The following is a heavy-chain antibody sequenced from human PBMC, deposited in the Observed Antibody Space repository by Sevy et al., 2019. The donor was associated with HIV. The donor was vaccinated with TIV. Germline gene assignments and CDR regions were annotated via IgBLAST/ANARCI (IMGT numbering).Heavy chain of an antibody. CDR3: VKSERADGWGSYRFDY. D-gene: IGHD3-16*02. CDR2: ISGNGGST. Sequence: GGSLRLSCSASGFTFSSYAMHWVRQAPGKGLECVSAISGNGGSTYYADSVKGRFTNSRDNSKNTLYLQMSSMRAEDTAVYYWVKSERADGWGSYRFDYWGQGTLVTVSS. J-gene: IGHJ4*02. V-gene: IGHV3-64D*06. CDR1: GFTFSSYA.